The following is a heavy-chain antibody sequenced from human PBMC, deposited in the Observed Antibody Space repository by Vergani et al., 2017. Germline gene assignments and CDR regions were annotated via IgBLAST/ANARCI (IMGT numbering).Heavy chain of an antibody. V-gene: IGHV4-59*01. J-gene: IGHJ5*02. CDR1: GGSLSSYY. CDR3: ARVWGYGDYAGGQDWFDP. CDR2: IYYSGST. Sequence: QVQLQESGPGLVKPSQTLSLTCTVSGGSLSSYYWSWIRQPPGKGLEWIGYIYYSGSTNYNPSLKSRVTTSVDTSKNQFSLKLSSVTAADTAVYYCARVWGYGDYAGGQDWFDPWGQGTLVTVSS. D-gene: IGHD4-17*01.